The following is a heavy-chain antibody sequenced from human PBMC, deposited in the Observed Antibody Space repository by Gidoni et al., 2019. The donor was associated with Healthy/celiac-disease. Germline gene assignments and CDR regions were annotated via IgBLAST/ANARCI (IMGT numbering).Heavy chain of an antibody. CDR2: MHANSGNA. D-gene: IGHD3-3*01. J-gene: IGHJ6*02. CDR1: GYTFTSYD. V-gene: IGHV1-8*01. CDR3: ARAYYDFWSYGMDV. Sequence: QMPLVPSGAEVKQPGVSVKVSCKASGYTFTSYDINWVRQATGQGLAWMGWMHANSGNAGYEQKYQGKVTMTRNTSISTAYMELSSLRSEDTAVYYGARAYYDFWSYGMDVWGQGTTVTVS.